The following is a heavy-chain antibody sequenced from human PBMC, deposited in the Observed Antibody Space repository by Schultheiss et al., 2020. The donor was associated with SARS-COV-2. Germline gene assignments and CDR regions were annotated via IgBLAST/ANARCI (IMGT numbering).Heavy chain of an antibody. CDR3: AKSDYYDSPADY. Sequence: GSLRLSCAASGFTFSSYAMHWVRQAPGKGLEWVAVISYDGSNKYYADSVKGRFTISRDNSKNTLYLQMNSLRAEDTAVYYCAKSDYYDSPADYWGQGTLVTVSS. CDR1: GFTFSSYA. J-gene: IGHJ4*02. CDR2: ISYDGSNK. V-gene: IGHV3-30*01. D-gene: IGHD3-22*01.